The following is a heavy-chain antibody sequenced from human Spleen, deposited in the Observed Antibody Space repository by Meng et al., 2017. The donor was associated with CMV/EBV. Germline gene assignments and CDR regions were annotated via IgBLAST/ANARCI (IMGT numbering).Heavy chain of an antibody. CDR1: FTGYY. J-gene: IGHJ5*02. Sequence: FTGYYMHWVRQAPGQGLEWMGWINPNSGGTNYAQKFQGRVTMTRDTSISTAYMELSRLRSDDTAVYYCARDRDLVCSSTSCRGGWFDPWGQGTLVTVSS. V-gene: IGHV1-2*02. CDR3: ARDRDLVCSSTSCRGGWFDP. CDR2: INPNSGGT. D-gene: IGHD2-2*01.